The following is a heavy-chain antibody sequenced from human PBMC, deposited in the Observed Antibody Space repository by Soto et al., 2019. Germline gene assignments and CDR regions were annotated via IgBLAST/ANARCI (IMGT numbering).Heavy chain of an antibody. D-gene: IGHD6-6*01. CDR3: ARFYSGSSVSLFQH. V-gene: IGHV3-74*01. CDR2: INSDGSST. CDR1: GFTFRSNW. J-gene: IGHJ1*01. Sequence: EVQLVGSGGGLVQPWGSLRVSCVASGFTFRSNWMHWVRQAPGKGLVWVSRINSDGSSTSYADSVKGRFTISRDNAKNILYLQMRTLRAEDTAIYYCARFYSGSSVSLFQHWGQGTLVTVSS.